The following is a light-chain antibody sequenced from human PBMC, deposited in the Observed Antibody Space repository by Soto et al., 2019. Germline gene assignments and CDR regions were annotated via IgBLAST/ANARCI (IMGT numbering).Light chain of an antibody. CDR1: SSNIGSNY. Sequence: QSVLTQPPSASGTPGQRVTISCSGSSSNIGSNYVYWYQKLPGTAPKLLIYRNNQRPSGVPDRFSGSKSGTSASLAISGLRSEDEADYYCAAWDDSLSGPVVFGGGTKLTVL. CDR2: RNN. J-gene: IGLJ2*01. V-gene: IGLV1-47*01. CDR3: AAWDDSLSGPVV.